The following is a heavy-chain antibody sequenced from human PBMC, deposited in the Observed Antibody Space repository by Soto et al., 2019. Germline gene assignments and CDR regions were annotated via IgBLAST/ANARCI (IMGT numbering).Heavy chain of an antibody. J-gene: IGHJ5*02. CDR1: GFTFNTYD. D-gene: IGHD2-21*01. V-gene: IGHV3-21*01. CDR2: ITTSSAYI. Sequence: EVQLVESGGGLVKPGGSLRLSCAASGFTFNTYDMNWVRQAPGKGLEGVSSITTSSAYIYYADSLKGRITISRDNAKNSLFLQMNSLGAEDTAVYYCVRSGTARLLRHSWFDTWGQGTLVTVSS. CDR3: VRSGTARLLRHSWFDT.